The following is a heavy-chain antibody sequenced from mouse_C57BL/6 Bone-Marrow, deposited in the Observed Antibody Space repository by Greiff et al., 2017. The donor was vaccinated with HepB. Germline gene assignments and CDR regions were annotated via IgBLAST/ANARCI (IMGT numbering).Heavy chain of an antibody. CDR1: GYTFTGYW. CDR2: ILPGSGST. Sequence: QVQLQQSGAELMKPGASVKLSCKATGYTFTGYWIEWVKQRPGHGLEWIGEILPGSGSTNYNEKFKGKATFTADTSSNTAYMQLSSLTTEDSAIYYCAISYYYGSSYVYYYAMDYWGQGTSVTVSS. J-gene: IGHJ4*01. CDR3: AISYYYGSSYVYYYAMDY. D-gene: IGHD1-1*01. V-gene: IGHV1-9*01.